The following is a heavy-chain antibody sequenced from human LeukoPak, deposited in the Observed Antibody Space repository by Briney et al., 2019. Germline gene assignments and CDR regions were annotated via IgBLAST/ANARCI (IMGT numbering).Heavy chain of an antibody. CDR3: ATQLYYDFWSGYYVPDY. CDR1: GFTSSSYW. Sequence: PGGSLRLSWAASGFTSSSYWMSWVRQAPGKGLEWVANIKQDGSEKYYVDSVKGRFTISRDNAKNSLYLQMNSLRAEDTAVYYCATQLYYDFWSGYYVPDYWGQGTLVTVSS. CDR2: IKQDGSEK. J-gene: IGHJ4*02. V-gene: IGHV3-7*01. D-gene: IGHD3-3*01.